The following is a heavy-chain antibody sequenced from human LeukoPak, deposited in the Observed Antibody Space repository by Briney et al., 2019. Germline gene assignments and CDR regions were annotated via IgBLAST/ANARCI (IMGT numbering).Heavy chain of an antibody. V-gene: IGHV3-15*01. Sequence: LSCAASGFTFSNAWMSWVRQAPGKGLEWVGRIKSKTDGGTTDYAARVKGRFTISRDDSKNTLYLQMNSLKTEDTAVYYCTTDYGLYGKDVWGQGTTVTVSS. CDR3: TTDYGLYGKDV. D-gene: IGHD3-3*01. J-gene: IGHJ6*02. CDR1: GFTFSNAW. CDR2: IKSKTDGGTT.